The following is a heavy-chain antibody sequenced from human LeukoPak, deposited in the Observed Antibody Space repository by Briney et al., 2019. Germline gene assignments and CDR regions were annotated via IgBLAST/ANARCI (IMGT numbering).Heavy chain of an antibody. CDR3: ARVPDFAEYRHWYMDV. Sequence: GASVKVSCKASGGTFSSYAISWVRQAPGQGLEWMGGIIPIFGTANYAQKFQGRVTITTDESTSTAYMELSSLRSEDTAVYYCARVPDFAEYRHWYMDVWGKGTTVTVSS. CDR2: IIPIFGTA. CDR1: GGTFSSYA. V-gene: IGHV1-69*05. D-gene: IGHD1-1*01. J-gene: IGHJ6*03.